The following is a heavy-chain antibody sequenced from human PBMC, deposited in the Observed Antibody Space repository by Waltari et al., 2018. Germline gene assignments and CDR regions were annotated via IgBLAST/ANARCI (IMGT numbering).Heavy chain of an antibody. CDR2: INPNRGGT. J-gene: IGHJ4*02. D-gene: IGHD3-22*01. V-gene: IGHV1-2*06. Sequence: QVQLVQSGAEVKKPGASVKVSCKASGYTFTGYYMHGVRKAPGQGREWMGRINPNRGGTNFAQKFQGRVTITRDTSSSTVYMELTWLRYDDTAMYYCARDRSGLVIGESVYWGQGTLVTVSS. CDR3: ARDRSGLVIGESVY. CDR1: GYTFTGYY.